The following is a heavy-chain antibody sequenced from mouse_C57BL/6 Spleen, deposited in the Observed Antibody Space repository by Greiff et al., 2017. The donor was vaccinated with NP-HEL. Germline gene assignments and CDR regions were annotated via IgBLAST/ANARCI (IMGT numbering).Heavy chain of an antibody. D-gene: IGHD1-1*01. CDR2: IDPSVSYT. J-gene: IGHJ2*01. CDR3: ARWTTNGSLDY. CDR1: GYTFTSYW. Sequence: QVQLQQPGAELVRPGTSVKLSCKASGYTFTSYWMHWVKQRPGQGLEWIGVIDPSVSYTNYNQKFKGKATLTVDTSSSTAYMQLSSLTSEDSAVYYCARWTTNGSLDYWGQGTTLTVSS. V-gene: IGHV1-59*01.